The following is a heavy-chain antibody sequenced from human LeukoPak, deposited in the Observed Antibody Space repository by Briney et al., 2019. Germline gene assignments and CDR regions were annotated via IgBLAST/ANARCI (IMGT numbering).Heavy chain of an antibody. V-gene: IGHV4-31*03. J-gene: IGHJ6*02. CDR1: GGSISSGDYY. CDR3: ARDVGSGYCSSTSCYTGRAVGGMDV. D-gene: IGHD2-2*02. CDR2: IYYGGST. Sequence: SETLSLTCTVSGGSISSGDYYWSWIRQHPGKGLEWIGYIYYGGSTYYNPSLKSRVTISVDTSKNQFSLKLSSVTAADTAVYYCARDVGSGYCSSTSCYTGRAVGGMDVWGQGTTVTVSS.